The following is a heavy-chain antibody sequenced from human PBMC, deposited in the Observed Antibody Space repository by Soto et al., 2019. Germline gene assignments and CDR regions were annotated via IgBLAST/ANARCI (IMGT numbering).Heavy chain of an antibody. D-gene: IGHD1-26*01. J-gene: IGHJ6*04. CDR2: INHSGST. CDR3: AKVGSWVSYSWTRSYYYEGLDV. Sequence: SETLSLTCAVYGGSFSGCYWSWIRQPPGKGLEWIGEINHSGSTNYNPSLKSRVTISVDTSKNQFSLKLSSVTAADTAVYYCAKVGSWVSYSWTRSYYYEGLDVWGKGITVTVSS. CDR1: GGSFSGCY. V-gene: IGHV4-34*01.